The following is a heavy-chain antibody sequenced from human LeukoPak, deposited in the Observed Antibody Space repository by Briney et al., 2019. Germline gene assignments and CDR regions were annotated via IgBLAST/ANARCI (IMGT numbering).Heavy chain of an antibody. J-gene: IGHJ6*03. CDR3: ARGGGLGYYYYYMDV. Sequence: SETLSLTCTVSGGYIVSYSWSWIRQPPGKGLEWIGYIYYSGGTNYNPSLKSRVSISLDTSKNQFSLRLSSVTAADTAVYYCARGGGLGYYYYYMDVWGKGTTVTVSS. CDR2: IYYSGGT. CDR1: GGYIVSYS. D-gene: IGHD6-19*01. V-gene: IGHV4-59*01.